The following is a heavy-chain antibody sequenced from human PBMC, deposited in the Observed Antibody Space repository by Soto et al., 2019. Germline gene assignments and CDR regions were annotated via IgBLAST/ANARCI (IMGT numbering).Heavy chain of an antibody. V-gene: IGHV1-69*02. CDR1: GGTFSIYT. CDR3: ARASSAFPRYWFDP. Sequence: ASVKVSCKASGGTFSIYTIIWVRQAPGQGLEWMGRIIPILGIANYAQKFQGRVTITADKSTSTAYMELSSLGSEDTAVYYCARASSAFPRYWFDPWGQGTLVTVSS. J-gene: IGHJ5*02. D-gene: IGHD2-15*01. CDR2: IIPILGIA.